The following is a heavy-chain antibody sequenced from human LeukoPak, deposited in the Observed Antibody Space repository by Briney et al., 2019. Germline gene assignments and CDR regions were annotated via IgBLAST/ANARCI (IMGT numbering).Heavy chain of an antibody. J-gene: IGHJ5*02. D-gene: IGHD2-2*01. CDR1: GFTFSSYS. CDR2: ISSCGSYI. V-gene: IGHV3-21*01. CDR3: AREDHCSSTSCYEGDWFDP. Sequence: GGALRLSCAASGFTFSSYSMNWVRQARGKGLEWVSSISSCGSYIYYADSVKSRFTISRDNAKNSPYLQMNSLRAEDTAVYYCAREDHCSSTSCYEGDWFDPWGQGTLVTVSS.